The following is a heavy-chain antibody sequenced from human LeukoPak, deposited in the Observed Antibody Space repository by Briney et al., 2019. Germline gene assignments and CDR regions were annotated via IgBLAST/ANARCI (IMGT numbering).Heavy chain of an antibody. CDR1: GFTFSDHY. CDR3: ARIMRVDYGTYYFDY. D-gene: IGHD4/OR15-4a*01. CDR2: ARNRGNGYTT. V-gene: IGHV3-72*01. J-gene: IGHJ4*02. Sequence: GGSLRLSCAASGFTFSDHYIDWVRQAPGKGLEWVGRARNRGNGYTTQYAASVKGRFTFSRDDSENTVYLQMNSLKTEDTAVYFCARIMRVDYGTYYFDYWGQGALVTVSS.